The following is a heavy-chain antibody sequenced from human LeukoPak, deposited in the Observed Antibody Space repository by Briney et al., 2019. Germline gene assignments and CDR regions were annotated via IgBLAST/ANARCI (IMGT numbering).Heavy chain of an antibody. J-gene: IGHJ4*02. CDR2: IKSKADDGTT. CDR1: GFTFSNAW. Sequence: PGGSLRLSCATSGFTFSNAWMTWVRQAPGKGLEWLGRIKSKADDGTTDYAAPVKGRFTISRDDSKNTLYLQMNSLKTEDTAVYYCILGLSFQGVNTPYYWGQGTLVTVSS. V-gene: IGHV3-15*01. D-gene: IGHD3-10*01. CDR3: ILGLSFQGVNTPYY.